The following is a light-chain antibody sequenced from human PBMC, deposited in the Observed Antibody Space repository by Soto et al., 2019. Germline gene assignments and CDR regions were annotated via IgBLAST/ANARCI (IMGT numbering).Light chain of an antibody. V-gene: IGLV2-14*01. J-gene: IGLJ1*01. CDR2: DVT. CDR3: SSYTTSSSYV. CDR1: SSDVGGYIY. Sequence: QSALTQPASVSGSPGQSITISCTGISSDVGGYIYVSWYQQHPGKAPKLMIYDVTSRPSGVSYRFSGSKSGNTASLTISGLQAEDEADYYCSSYTTSSSYVFGTGTKVTVL.